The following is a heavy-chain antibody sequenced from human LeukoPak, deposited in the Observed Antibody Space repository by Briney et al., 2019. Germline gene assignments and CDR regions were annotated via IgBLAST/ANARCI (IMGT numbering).Heavy chain of an antibody. CDR2: IWFDGSNK. V-gene: IGHV3-33*08. Sequence: GGSLRLSCAASGFTFSNDAMHWVRQAPGKGLEWVAFIWFDGSNKHYADSVKGRFTISRDNSEDTLYLQMNSLRAEDTAVYYCVRDPSGSGFAFDSWGQGALVTVSS. CDR3: VRDPSGSGFAFDS. D-gene: IGHD1-1*01. CDR1: GFTFSNDA. J-gene: IGHJ4*02.